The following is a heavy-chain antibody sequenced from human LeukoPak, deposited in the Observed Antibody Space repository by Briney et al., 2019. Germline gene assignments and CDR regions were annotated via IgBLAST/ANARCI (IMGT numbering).Heavy chain of an antibody. CDR3: ARAISSLEWPHYFDY. V-gene: IGHV1-69*13. CDR2: IIPIFGTA. D-gene: IGHD3-3*01. Sequence: SVKVSCKASGGTFSSYAISWVRQAPGQGLEWMGGIIPIFGTANYAQKFQGRVTLTADESTSTAYMELSSLRPEDTAVYYCARAISSLEWPHYFDYWGQGTLVTVSS. CDR1: GGTFSSYA. J-gene: IGHJ4*02.